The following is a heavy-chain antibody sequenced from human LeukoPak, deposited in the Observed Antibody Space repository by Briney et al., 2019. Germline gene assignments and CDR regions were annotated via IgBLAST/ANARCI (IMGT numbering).Heavy chain of an antibody. Sequence: GGSLRLSCAASGFTFNTYSMNWVRQAPGKGLEWVSYISRSSNTIYYADSVKGRFTISRSNAKNSLYLQMNSLRAEDTALYYCARDRDGYNSSPFESWGQGTLVTVSS. J-gene: IGHJ4*02. CDR1: GFTFNTYS. CDR3: ARDRDGYNSSPFES. CDR2: ISRSSNTI. D-gene: IGHD5-24*01. V-gene: IGHV3-48*04.